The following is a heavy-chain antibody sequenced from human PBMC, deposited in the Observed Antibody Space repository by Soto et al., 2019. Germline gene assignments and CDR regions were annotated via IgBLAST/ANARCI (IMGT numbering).Heavy chain of an antibody. CDR2: IYYSGST. J-gene: IGHJ4*02. V-gene: IGHV4-59*01. CDR3: VRSNYFDY. CDR1: GGSISSYY. Sequence: SETLSLTCTVSGGSISSYYWSWIRQPPGKGLEWIGYIYYSGSTNYNPSLKSRVTISVDTSKNQFSLKLTSVTAADTAVYYCVRSNYFDYWGQGTLVTVSS.